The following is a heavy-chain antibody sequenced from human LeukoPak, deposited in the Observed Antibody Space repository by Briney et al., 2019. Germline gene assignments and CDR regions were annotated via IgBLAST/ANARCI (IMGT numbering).Heavy chain of an antibody. J-gene: IGHJ4*02. V-gene: IGHV3-53*01. Sequence: GGSLRLSCAASGFTVSSNYMSWVRQVPGKGLEWVSIIYNDGSTYYADSVNGRFTISRDNSKNTLYLQMNVLRAEDTAVYYCARGLYYYDSSGYLYFWGQGTLVTVLS. CDR1: GFTVSSNY. CDR3: ARGLYYYDSSGYLYF. CDR2: IYNDGST. D-gene: IGHD3-22*01.